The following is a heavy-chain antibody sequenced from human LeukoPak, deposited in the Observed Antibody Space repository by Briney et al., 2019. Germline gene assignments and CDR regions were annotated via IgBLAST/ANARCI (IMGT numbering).Heavy chain of an antibody. CDR2: MNPSSGNT. Sequence: ASVKVSCKASGYTFTSYDINWVRQATGQGLEWMGWMNPSSGNTGYAQKLQGRITMTRNTSISTAYMELSSLTSEDTAVYYCARIAAAGNRRLNYWGQGTLVTVSS. CDR3: ARIAAAGNRRLNY. CDR1: GYTFTSYD. D-gene: IGHD6-13*01. J-gene: IGHJ4*02. V-gene: IGHV1-8*01.